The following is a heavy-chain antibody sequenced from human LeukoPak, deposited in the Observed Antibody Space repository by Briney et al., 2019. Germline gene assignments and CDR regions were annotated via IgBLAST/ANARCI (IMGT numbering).Heavy chain of an antibody. CDR1: GYTFISYD. CDR3: ARDRGGDSSGYPDY. Sequence: GASVKVSCKASGYTFISYDISWVRQAPGQGLEWMGWISAYNGNTNYAQKLQGRVTMTTDISTSTAYMELSRLRSDDTAVYYCARDRGGDSSGYPDYWGQGTLVTVSS. V-gene: IGHV1-18*01. CDR2: ISAYNGNT. J-gene: IGHJ4*02. D-gene: IGHD3-22*01.